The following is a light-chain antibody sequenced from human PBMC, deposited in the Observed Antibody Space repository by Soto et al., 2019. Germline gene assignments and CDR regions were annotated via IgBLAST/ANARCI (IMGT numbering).Light chain of an antibody. V-gene: IGKV1-27*01. J-gene: IGKJ2*01. CDR1: QGISNY. CDR3: HKYNSASYT. Sequence: DIQMTQSPSSLSASVGDRVTITCRASQGISNYLAWYQQKPGKVPKLLIYAASTLQSGVPSRFSGSGSGTDFTLTISSLQPEDVATYCCHKYNSASYTFGQGTKLEIK. CDR2: AAS.